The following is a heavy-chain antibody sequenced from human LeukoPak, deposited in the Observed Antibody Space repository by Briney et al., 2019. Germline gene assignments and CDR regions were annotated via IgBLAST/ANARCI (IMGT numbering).Heavy chain of an antibody. J-gene: IGHJ4*02. D-gene: IGHD2-15*01. CDR3: ARDGYCSGGSCRLPFDY. CDR2: ISAYNGNT. CDR1: GYTFTSYG. Sequence: ASVKVSCKASGYTFTSYGISWVRQAPGQGLEWVGWISAYNGNTNYAQNLQGRVTMTTDTSTSTAYMELRSLRSDDTAVYYCARDGYCSGGSCRLPFDYWGQGTLVTVSS. V-gene: IGHV1-18*01.